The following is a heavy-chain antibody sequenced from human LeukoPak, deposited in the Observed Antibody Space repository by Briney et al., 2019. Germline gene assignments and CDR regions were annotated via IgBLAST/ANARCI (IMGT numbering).Heavy chain of an antibody. Sequence: SETLSLTCTVSGGSISSSSYYWGWIRQPPGKGLEWIGSIYYSGSTYYNPSLKSRVTISVDTSKNQFSLKLSSVTAADTAVYYCAREIKILRYFDWLLDDYWGQGTLVTVSS. CDR2: IYYSGST. CDR3: AREIKILRYFDWLLDDY. CDR1: GGSISSSSYY. D-gene: IGHD3-9*01. J-gene: IGHJ4*02. V-gene: IGHV4-39*07.